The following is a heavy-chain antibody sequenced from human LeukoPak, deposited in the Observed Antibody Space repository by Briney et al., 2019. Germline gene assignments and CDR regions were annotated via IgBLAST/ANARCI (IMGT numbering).Heavy chain of an antibody. CDR2: ISYSGNA. V-gene: IGHV4-59*01. CDR3: ARRNFYGSGRHFDF. CDR1: DDSSSDYY. D-gene: IGHD3-10*01. J-gene: IGHJ4*02. Sequence: PSETLSLTCTVSDDSSSDYYWSWIRQPPGKGLEWIGYISYSGNAKYNPSLKSRVTISIDTSKTQVFLDLNFVTAADTAVYYCARRNFYGSGRHFDFWGQGTLVTVSS.